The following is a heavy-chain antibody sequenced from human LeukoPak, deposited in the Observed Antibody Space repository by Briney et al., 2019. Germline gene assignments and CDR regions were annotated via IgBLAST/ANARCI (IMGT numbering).Heavy chain of an antibody. CDR2: IIPIFGKA. Sequence: SVKVSCKASGGTFSSYAISWVRQVPGQGLEWMGGIIPIFGKANYAQMFQGRVTITADKSTSTAYMEQSSLRSEDTAVYYCARGTYYDFWSGHRGGYYYYMDVWGKGTTVTVSS. D-gene: IGHD3-3*01. J-gene: IGHJ6*03. CDR3: ARGTYYDFWSGHRGGYYYYMDV. CDR1: GGTFSSYA. V-gene: IGHV1-69*06.